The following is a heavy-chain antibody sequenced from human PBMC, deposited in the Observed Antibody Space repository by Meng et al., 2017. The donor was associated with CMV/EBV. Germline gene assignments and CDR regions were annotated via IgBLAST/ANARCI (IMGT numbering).Heavy chain of an antibody. J-gene: IGHJ4*02. CDR2: ISSSSSYI. CDR3: ARAGVAYCSSTSCYGYFDY. CDR1: GFSFSSYS. Sequence: GESLKIFCVASGFSFSSYSMNWVRQAPGKGLEWVSSISSSSSYIYYADSVKGRFTISRDNAKNSLYLQMNSLRAEDTAVYYCARAGVAYCSSTSCYGYFDYWGQGTLVTVSS. D-gene: IGHD2-2*01. V-gene: IGHV3-21*01.